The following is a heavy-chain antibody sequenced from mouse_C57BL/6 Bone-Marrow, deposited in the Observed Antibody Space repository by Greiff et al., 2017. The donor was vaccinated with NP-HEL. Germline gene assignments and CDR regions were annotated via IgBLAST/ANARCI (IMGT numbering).Heavy chain of an antibody. CDR2: IDPEDGET. CDR3: ARGIYYNKYYAMEN. Sequence: EVQLVESGAELVKPGASVKLSCTASGFNIKDYYMHWVKQRTEQGLEWIGRIDPEDGETKYAPKFQGKATITADPSSNTAYLQLSSLTSADPSVSYCARGIYYNKYYAMENWGQKASVTASS. V-gene: IGHV14-2*01. J-gene: IGHJ4*01. CDR1: GFNIKDYY. D-gene: IGHD2-5*01.